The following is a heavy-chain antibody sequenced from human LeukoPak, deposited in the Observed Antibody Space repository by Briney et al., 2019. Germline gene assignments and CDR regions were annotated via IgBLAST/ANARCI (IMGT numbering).Heavy chain of an antibody. CDR3: ARRGSITMVRGVKSYYYMDV. J-gene: IGHJ6*03. CDR1: GYTFTGYY. CDR2: INPNSGGT. Sequence: ASVKVSCKASGYTFTGYYMHWVRQAPGQGLEWMGWINPNSGGTNYAQKFQGRVTMTRDTSISTAYMELSRLRSDDTAVYYCARRGSITMVRGVKSYYYMDVWGKGTTVTVSS. D-gene: IGHD3-10*01. V-gene: IGHV1-2*02.